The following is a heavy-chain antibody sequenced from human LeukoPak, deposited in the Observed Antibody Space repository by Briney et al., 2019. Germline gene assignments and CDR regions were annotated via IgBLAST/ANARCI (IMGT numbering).Heavy chain of an antibody. CDR2: INHSGST. Sequence: KPSETLSLTCAVYGGSFSGYYWSWIRQPPGKGLGWIGEINHSGSTNYNPSLKSRVTISVDTSKNQFSLKLSSVTAADTAVYYCASRSGYSRAFDIWGQGTMVTVSS. CDR3: ASRSGYSRAFDI. V-gene: IGHV4-34*01. J-gene: IGHJ3*02. D-gene: IGHD3-3*01. CDR1: GGSFSGYY.